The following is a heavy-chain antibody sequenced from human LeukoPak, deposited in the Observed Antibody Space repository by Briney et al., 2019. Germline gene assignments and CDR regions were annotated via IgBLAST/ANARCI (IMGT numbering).Heavy chain of an antibody. J-gene: IGHJ4*02. D-gene: IGHD3-22*01. CDR3: ARDPTTYYYDSSGHFDY. CDR1: GFTFSTYV. CDR2: ISSSSSYI. V-gene: IGHV3-21*01. Sequence: NPGGSLRLSCAASGFTFSTYVVNWVRQAPGKGLEWVSSISSSSSYIYYADSVKGRFTISRDNVKNSLYLQMNSLRAEDTAVYYCARDPTTYYYDSSGHFDYWGQGTLVTVSS.